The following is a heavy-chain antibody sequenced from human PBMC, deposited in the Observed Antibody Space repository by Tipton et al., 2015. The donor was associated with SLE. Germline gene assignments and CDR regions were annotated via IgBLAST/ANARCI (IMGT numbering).Heavy chain of an antibody. CDR3: ARDYYDSSGYYSKYFQH. CDR2: IYYSGST. J-gene: IGHJ1*01. D-gene: IGHD3-22*01. V-gene: IGHV4-39*07. CDR1: GGSISSSSYY. Sequence: TLSLTCTVSGGSISSSSYYWGWIRQPPGKGLEWIGCIYYSGSTYYNPALKSRVTISVDTAKNQFSLKLSSVTAADTAVYYCARDYYDSSGYYSKYFQHWGQGTLVTVSS.